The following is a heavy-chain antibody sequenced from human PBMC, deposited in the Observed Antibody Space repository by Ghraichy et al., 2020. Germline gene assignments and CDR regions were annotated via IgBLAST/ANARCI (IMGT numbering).Heavy chain of an antibody. Sequence: ASVKVSCKASGYTFTSYGISWVRQAPGQGLEWMGWISAYNGNTNYAQKLQGRVTMTTDTSTSTAYMELRSLRSDDTAVYYCARNGRNYYDSSGTGGFAFDIWGQGTMVTVSS. D-gene: IGHD3-22*01. V-gene: IGHV1-18*01. CDR1: GYTFTSYG. CDR2: ISAYNGNT. J-gene: IGHJ3*02. CDR3: ARNGRNYYDSSGTGGFAFDI.